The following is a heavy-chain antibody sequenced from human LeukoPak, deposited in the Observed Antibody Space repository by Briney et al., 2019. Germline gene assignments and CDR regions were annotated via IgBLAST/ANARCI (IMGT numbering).Heavy chain of an antibody. CDR3: ARGPTGSYSNFDY. V-gene: IGHV3-72*01. D-gene: IGHD1-26*01. Sequence: GGSLRLSCAASGFTFSDHYMDWVRQVPGKGLEWVGRARNKANSHTTEYAASVKGRFTISRDDSKNSLYLQMNSLKTEDTAVYYCARGPTGSYSNFDYWGQGTLVTVSS. J-gene: IGHJ4*02. CDR1: GFTFSDHY. CDR2: ARNKANSHTT.